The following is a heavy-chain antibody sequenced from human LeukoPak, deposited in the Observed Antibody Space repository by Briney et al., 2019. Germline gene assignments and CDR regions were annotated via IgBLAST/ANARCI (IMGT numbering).Heavy chain of an antibody. CDR3: AREKGIDYGMDV. CDR1: GYSFTSYA. Sequence: ASVKVSCKASGYSFTSYAMHWVRQAPGQRLEWMGWINAGNGNTKYSQKLQGRVTITRDTSASTAYMELSSLRSEDTAVYYCAREKGIDYGMDVWGQGTTVTVS. D-gene: IGHD2/OR15-2a*01. CDR2: INAGNGNT. J-gene: IGHJ6*02. V-gene: IGHV1-3*01.